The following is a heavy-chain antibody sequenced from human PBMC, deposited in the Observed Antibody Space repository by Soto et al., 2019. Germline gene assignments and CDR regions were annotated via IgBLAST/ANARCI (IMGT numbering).Heavy chain of an antibody. J-gene: IGHJ4*02. Sequence: PSETLSLTCAVYGGSFSGYYWSWIRQPPGKGLEWIGEINHSGSTNYNPSLKSRVTISVDTSKNQFSLKLSSVTAADTAVYYCARGGRQQLDSFDYGGQGTLVTVSS. CDR1: GGSFSGYY. V-gene: IGHV4-34*01. CDR3: ARGGRQQLDSFDY. CDR2: INHSGST. D-gene: IGHD6-13*01.